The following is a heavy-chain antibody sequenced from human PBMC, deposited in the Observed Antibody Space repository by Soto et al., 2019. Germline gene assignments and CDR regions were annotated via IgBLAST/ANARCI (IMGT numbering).Heavy chain of an antibody. V-gene: IGHV4-31*03. Sequence: QVQLQESGPGLVKPSQTLSLTCTVSGGSISSGGYYWSWIRQHPGKGLEWIGYIYYSGSTYYNPSLKTRVTISSDTSKNQFSLTLSSVTAADTAVYYCARVFCGGNCYPNYWGQGTLVTVSS. CDR3: ARVFCGGNCYPNY. CDR2: IYYSGST. CDR1: GGSISSGGYY. D-gene: IGHD2-21*02. J-gene: IGHJ4*02.